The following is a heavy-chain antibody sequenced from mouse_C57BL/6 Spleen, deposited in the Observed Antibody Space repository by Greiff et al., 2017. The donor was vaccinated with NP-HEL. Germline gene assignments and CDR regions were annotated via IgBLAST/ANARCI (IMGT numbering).Heavy chain of an antibody. V-gene: IGHV1-18*01. Sequence: VQLQQSGPELVKPGASVKIPCKASGYTFTDYNMDWVKQSHGKSLEWIGDINPNHGGTFYNQKFKGKATLTVDKSASTAYMELRSLTSEDTAVYYCARGGGTGPFAYWGQGTLVTVSA. CDR2: INPNHGGT. D-gene: IGHD4-1*01. CDR3: ARGGGTGPFAY. CDR1: GYTFTDYN. J-gene: IGHJ3*01.